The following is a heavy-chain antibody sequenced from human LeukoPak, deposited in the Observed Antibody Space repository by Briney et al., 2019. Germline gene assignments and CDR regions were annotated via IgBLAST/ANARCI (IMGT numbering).Heavy chain of an antibody. J-gene: IGHJ4*02. CDR1: GFTFSNYA. CDR3: VKGGSSSWYGFDY. Sequence: GGPLRLSCSASGFTFSNYAMHWVRQAPGKGLEYVSAISNNVGSTYYADSVKGRFTISRDNSKNTLYLQMSSLRAEDTAVYYCVKGGSSSWYGFDYWGQGTLVTVSS. CDR2: ISNNVGST. D-gene: IGHD6-13*01. V-gene: IGHV3-64D*09.